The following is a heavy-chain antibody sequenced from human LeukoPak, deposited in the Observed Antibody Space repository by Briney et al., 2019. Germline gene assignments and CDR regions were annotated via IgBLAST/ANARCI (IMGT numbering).Heavy chain of an antibody. CDR3: VREMVAAAAAPFDY. D-gene: IGHD6-13*01. CDR2: INAGNGNT. CDR1: GYTFTSYA. Sequence: ASVKVSCKASGYTFTSYAMHWVRQAPGQRLEWMGWINAGNGNTKYSQKFQGRVTITRDTSASTAYMELSSLRSEDTAVYYCVREMVAAAAAPFDYWGQGTLVTVSS. V-gene: IGHV1-3*01. J-gene: IGHJ4*02.